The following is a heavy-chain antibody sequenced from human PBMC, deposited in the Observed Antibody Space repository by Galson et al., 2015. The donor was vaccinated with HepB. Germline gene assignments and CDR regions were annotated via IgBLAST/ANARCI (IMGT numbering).Heavy chain of an antibody. CDR1: GFTFSSYA. V-gene: IGHV3-23*01. CDR2: ISGSGGST. D-gene: IGHD6-19*01. Sequence: SLRLSCAASGFTFSSYAMSWVRQAPGKGLEWVSAISGSGGSTYYADSVKGRFTISRDNSKNTLYLQMNSLRAEDTAVYYCAKERQLTGYSSGWYQDWGQGTLVTVSS. CDR3: AKERQLTGYSSGWYQD. J-gene: IGHJ4*02.